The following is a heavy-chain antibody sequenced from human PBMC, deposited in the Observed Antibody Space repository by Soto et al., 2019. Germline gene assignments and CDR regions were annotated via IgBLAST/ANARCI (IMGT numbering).Heavy chain of an antibody. CDR3: ARLGAAANYYFEY. CDR2: IYYSGST. D-gene: IGHD6-13*01. Sequence: SETLSLTCTVSGGSISSYYWSWIRQPPGKGLEWIGYIYYSGSTNYNPSLKSRVTISVDTSKNQFSLKLSSVTAADTAVYYCARLGAAANYYFEYWGQGTLVTVSS. CDR1: GGSISSYY. V-gene: IGHV4-59*08. J-gene: IGHJ4*02.